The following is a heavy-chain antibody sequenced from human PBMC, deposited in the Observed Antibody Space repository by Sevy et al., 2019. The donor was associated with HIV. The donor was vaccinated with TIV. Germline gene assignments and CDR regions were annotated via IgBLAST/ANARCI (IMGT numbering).Heavy chain of an antibody. J-gene: IGHJ1*01. CDR3: AKDLYPPTTVVTGYCHH. CDR1: GFTFNDYA. CDR2: ITWNRGDI. V-gene: IGHV3-9*01. Sequence: GGSLRLSCPASGFTFNDYAMHWVRQAPGKGLEWVSSITWNRGDIDYADSVKGRFTISRDNAKNSLYLQMNSLRAEDTAFYYCAKDLYPPTTVVTGYCHHWGQGTLVTVSS. D-gene: IGHD2-21*02.